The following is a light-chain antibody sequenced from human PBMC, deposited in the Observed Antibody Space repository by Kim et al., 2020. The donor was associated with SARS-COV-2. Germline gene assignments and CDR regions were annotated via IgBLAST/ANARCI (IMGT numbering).Light chain of an antibody. CDR2: EVG. CDR1: SIHVGGYNY. Sequence: KSNTLSCSGTSIHVGGYNYVASYPQSTGKATKHMMYEVGKRRGGFSNRFPGSKSGNTAALTSSGVQAEDEAYYYSRSYTSSSTYVFGTGTKVHRP. CDR3: RSYTSSSTYV. J-gene: IGLJ1*01. V-gene: IGLV2-14*01.